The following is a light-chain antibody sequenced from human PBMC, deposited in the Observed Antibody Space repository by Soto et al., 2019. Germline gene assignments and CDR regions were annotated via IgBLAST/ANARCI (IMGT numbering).Light chain of an antibody. CDR3: SSYTSSSISYV. V-gene: IGLV2-14*01. CDR1: SSDVGGYNY. J-gene: IGLJ1*01. CDR2: DVS. Sequence: QSVLTQPASVSGSPGQSITISCTGTSSDVGGYNYVSWYQQHPGKAPKLMIYDVSNRPSGVSNRFSGSKSVNTASLTISGLQAEDEADYYCSSYTSSSISYVFGTGTKLTVL.